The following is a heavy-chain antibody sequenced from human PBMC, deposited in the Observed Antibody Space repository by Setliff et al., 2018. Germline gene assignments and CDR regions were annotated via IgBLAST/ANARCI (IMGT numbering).Heavy chain of an antibody. Sequence: ASVKVSCKASGYTFTSYDINWVRQATGQGLEWMGWMNXXXXXXXXXXXXXXXXXXXRNTSISTAYMELSSLRSEDTAVYYCARGRTVGATNRHRLYYFDYWGQGTLVTVSS. CDR2: MNXXXXXX. V-gene: IGHV1-8*02. D-gene: IGHD1-26*01. CDR3: ARGRTVGATNRHRLYYFDY. CDR1: GYTFTSYD. J-gene: IGHJ4*02.